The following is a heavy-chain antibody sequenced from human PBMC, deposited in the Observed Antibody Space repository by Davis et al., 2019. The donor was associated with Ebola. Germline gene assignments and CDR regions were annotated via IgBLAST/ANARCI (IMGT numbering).Heavy chain of an antibody. CDR1: GGSISSHY. V-gene: IGHV4-59*08. J-gene: IGHJ4*02. CDR3: ARQGGSYSYDY. CDR2: IYYSGST. D-gene: IGHD1-26*01. Sequence: PSETLSLTCTVSGGSISSHYWSWIRQPPGKGLEWIGYIYYSGSTNYNPSLKSRVTISVDTSKNQFSLKLSSVTAADTAVYYCARQGGSYSYDYWGQGTLVTVSS.